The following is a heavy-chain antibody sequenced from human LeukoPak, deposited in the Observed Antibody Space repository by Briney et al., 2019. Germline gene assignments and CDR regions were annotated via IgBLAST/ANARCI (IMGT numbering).Heavy chain of an antibody. V-gene: IGHV1-46*01. CDR1: GYTFTSCY. J-gene: IGHJ4*02. Sequence: ASVKVSCKASGYTFTSCYMHWVRQAPGQGLEWMGIINPSGGSTSYAQKFQGRVTMTRDTSTSTVYMELSSLRSEDTAVYYCAREGGLGGATVSDWGQGTLVTVSS. D-gene: IGHD1-26*01. CDR2: INPSGGST. CDR3: AREGGLGGATVSD.